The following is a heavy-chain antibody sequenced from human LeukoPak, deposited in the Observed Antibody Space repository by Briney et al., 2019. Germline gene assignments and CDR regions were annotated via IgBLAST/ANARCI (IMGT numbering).Heavy chain of an antibody. Sequence: ASETLSLTCTVSDGSVSGYYWSWIRQPPGKGLEWIGYIYSGGTTNYNPSLKGRVAISVDTSKNQFSLRLRSVTAADTALYYCARHPPRENRGNAFDIWGQGTVVTVSS. CDR3: ARHPPRENRGNAFDI. D-gene: IGHD2/OR15-2a*01. J-gene: IGHJ3*02. V-gene: IGHV4-59*08. CDR1: DGSVSGYY. CDR2: IYSGGTT.